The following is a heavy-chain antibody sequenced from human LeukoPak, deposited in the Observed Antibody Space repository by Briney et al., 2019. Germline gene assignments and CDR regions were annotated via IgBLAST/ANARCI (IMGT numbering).Heavy chain of an antibody. CDR1: GYTLTELS. CDR3: ARAPYGGNSVDY. J-gene: IGHJ4*02. CDR2: FDPEDGET. V-gene: IGHV1-24*01. D-gene: IGHD4-23*01. Sequence: GASVKVSCKVSGYTLTELSMHWVRQAPGKGLEWMGGFDPEDGETIYAQKFQGRVTITRNTSISTAYMELSSLRSEDTAVYYCARAPYGGNSVDYWGQGTLATVSS.